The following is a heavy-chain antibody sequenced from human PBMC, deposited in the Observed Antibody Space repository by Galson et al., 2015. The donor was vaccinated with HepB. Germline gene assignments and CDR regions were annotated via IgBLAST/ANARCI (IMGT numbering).Heavy chain of an antibody. Sequence: SVKVSCKASGGTFSRYAISWVRQAPGQGLEWMGGIIPIFGTANYAQKFQGRVTITADESTSTAYMELSSLRSEDTAVYYCSVHPYYYYYMDVWGKGTTVTVSS. CDR2: IIPIFGTA. V-gene: IGHV1-69*13. CDR3: SVHPYYYYYMDV. J-gene: IGHJ6*03. CDR1: GGTFSRYA.